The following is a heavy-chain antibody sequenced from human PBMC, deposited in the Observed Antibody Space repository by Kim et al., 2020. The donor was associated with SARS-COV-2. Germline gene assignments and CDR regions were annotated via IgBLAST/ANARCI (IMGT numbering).Heavy chain of an antibody. CDR3: AKDFQYSSGRFDY. CDR2: ISYDGSNK. V-gene: IGHV3-30*18. J-gene: IGHJ4*02. Sequence: GGSLRLSCAASGFTFSSYGMHWVRQAPGKGLEWVAIISYDGSNKYYADSVKGRFTISRDSSKNTLYLQMNSLRPEDTAVYYCAKDFQYSSGRFDYWGQGTLVTVSS. CDR1: GFTFSSYG. D-gene: IGHD6-19*01.